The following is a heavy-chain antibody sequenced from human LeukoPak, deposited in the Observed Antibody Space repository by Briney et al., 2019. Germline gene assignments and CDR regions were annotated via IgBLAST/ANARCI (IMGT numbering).Heavy chain of an antibody. V-gene: IGHV3-21*04. Sequence: GGSLRLSCAASGFTFSSYSMNWVRQAPGERLEWVSSISSSSTYIYYADSVKGRFTISRDNAKNSLYLQMNSLRAEDTALYYCAKGYTAMVFGWFDPWGQGTLVTVSS. J-gene: IGHJ5*02. CDR2: ISSSSTYI. D-gene: IGHD5-18*01. CDR1: GFTFSSYS. CDR3: AKGYTAMVFGWFDP.